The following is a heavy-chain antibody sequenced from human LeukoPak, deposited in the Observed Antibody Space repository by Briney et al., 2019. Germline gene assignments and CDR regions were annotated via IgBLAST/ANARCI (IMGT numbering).Heavy chain of an antibody. CDR1: GGSISSYY. CDR3: ARQGSGSYYGFSLDY. CDR2: IYYSGST. Sequence: SETLSLTCTVSGGSISSYYWSWIRQPPGKGLEWIGYIYYSGSTNYNPSLKSRVTISVDTSKNQFSLKLSSVIAADTAVYYCARQGSGSYYGFSLDYWGQGTLVTVSS. V-gene: IGHV4-59*08. D-gene: IGHD1-26*01. J-gene: IGHJ4*02.